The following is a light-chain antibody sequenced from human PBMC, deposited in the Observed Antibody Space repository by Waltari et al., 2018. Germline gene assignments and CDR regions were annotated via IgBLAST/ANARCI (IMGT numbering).Light chain of an antibody. CDR1: SSDVGGYDY. CDR2: DVT. V-gene: IGLV2-11*02. Sequence: QSALTQPRSVSGSPGQSVTISCPGTSSDVGGYDYVSCYHHPPGKAPKPMICDVTKRPSGVPDRFSGSKSGNTASLTISGLQAEDEADYYCCSYAGSYTHVVFGGGTKLTVL. J-gene: IGLJ2*01. CDR3: CSYAGSYTHVV.